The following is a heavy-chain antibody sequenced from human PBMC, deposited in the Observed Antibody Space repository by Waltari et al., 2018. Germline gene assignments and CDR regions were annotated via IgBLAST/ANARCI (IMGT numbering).Heavy chain of an antibody. V-gene: IGHV3-23*04. CDR3: AKSDRFGGVVVGFDY. D-gene: IGHD3-16*02. Sequence: EVQLVESGGGLVQPGGSLRLSCAASGFTFSNYAMSWVRQAPGKGLEWVSDMSGSGSNTYYADSVKGRFTISRDNSKNTVYLQMNSLRAEDTAVYYCAKSDRFGGVVVGFDYWGQGTLVTVSS. J-gene: IGHJ4*02. CDR2: MSGSGSNT. CDR1: GFTFSNYA.